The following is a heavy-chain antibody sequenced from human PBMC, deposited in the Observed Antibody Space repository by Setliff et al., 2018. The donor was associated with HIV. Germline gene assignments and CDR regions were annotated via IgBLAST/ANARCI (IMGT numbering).Heavy chain of an antibody. J-gene: IGHJ4*02. CDR2: SYYSGST. V-gene: IGHV4-39*07. CDR3: AKAMGHLPYFFDS. CDR1: GGSISSSSYY. Sequence: PSETLSLTCTVSGGSISSSSYYWGWIRQPPGKGLEWIGSSYYSGSTDHNPSLKRRVTISRDNSRDTVFLEMTSLRAEDTAVYYCAKAMGHLPYFFDSWGQGTLVTVSS.